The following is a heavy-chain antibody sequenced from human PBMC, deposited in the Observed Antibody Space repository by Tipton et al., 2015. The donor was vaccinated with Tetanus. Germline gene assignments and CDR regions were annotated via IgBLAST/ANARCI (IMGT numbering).Heavy chain of an antibody. D-gene: IGHD2-15*01. J-gene: IGHJ4*02. CDR3: AREADCRGGSCFSGDFDN. V-gene: IGHV3-33*01. Sequence: CAASGFIFSGYGIHWVRQAPGKGLEWVAVSWYDGTDKYYADSVKGRFTISRDNSKNTLYLQMNSLRAEDTAVYYCAREADCRGGSCFSGDFDNWGQGTQVTVSS. CDR2: SWYDGTDK. CDR1: GFIFSGYG.